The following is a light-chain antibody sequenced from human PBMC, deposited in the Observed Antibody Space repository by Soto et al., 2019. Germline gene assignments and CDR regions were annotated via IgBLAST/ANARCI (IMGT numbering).Light chain of an antibody. CDR3: QQYNNWPPLT. CDR2: GAS. CDR1: QSVSST. J-gene: IGKJ4*01. Sequence: EIVMTQSPATLSVSPGERATLSCRASQSVSSTLAWYQQKPGQAPRLLIYGASTRATGIPARFSGSGSGTEFTLSISSLQSEDCAVYYCQQYNNWPPLTFGGGTQVEIK. V-gene: IGKV3-15*01.